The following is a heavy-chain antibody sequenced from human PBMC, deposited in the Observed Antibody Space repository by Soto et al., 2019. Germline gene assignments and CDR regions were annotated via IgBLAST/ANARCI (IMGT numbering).Heavy chain of an antibody. D-gene: IGHD6-19*01. Sequence: GGSLRLSCAASEFTVNNNYMSWVRQAPGKGLEWVSIIYSGGRTYYADSVKGRFTISRDNSKNTLFLQMNSLRAEDTAVYYCAKGWLVRGGQFDYWGQGSLVTVSS. CDR1: EFTVNNNY. J-gene: IGHJ4*02. CDR3: AKGWLVRGGQFDY. CDR2: IYSGGRT. V-gene: IGHV3-66*01.